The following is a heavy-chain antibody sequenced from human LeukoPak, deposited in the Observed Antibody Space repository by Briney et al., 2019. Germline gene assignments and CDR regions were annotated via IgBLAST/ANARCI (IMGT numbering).Heavy chain of an antibody. J-gene: IGHJ4*02. Sequence: GGSLRLSCAASGFTVSSNYMSWVRQAPGKGLEWVSVIYSGGSTYYADSVKGRFIISGDNSKNTLYLQMNSLRAEDTAVYYCARSTSYYDSSGGLDYWGQGTLVTVSS. V-gene: IGHV3-66*01. CDR2: IYSGGST. CDR3: ARSTSYYDSSGGLDY. CDR1: GFTVSSNY. D-gene: IGHD3-22*01.